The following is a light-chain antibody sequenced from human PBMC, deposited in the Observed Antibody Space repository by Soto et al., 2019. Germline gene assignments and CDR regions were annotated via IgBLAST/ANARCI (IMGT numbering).Light chain of an antibody. CDR1: QSVTSGT. Sequence: EIVLTQSPGTLSLSPGERATLSSRASQSVTSGTLAWYQQKPGQAPRLLIYGASSRATGIPDRFSGSGSGTDFTLTISRLEPEDFAVYYCQQYGSSPPWTFGQGTKVEIK. CDR2: GAS. V-gene: IGKV3-20*01. CDR3: QQYGSSPPWT. J-gene: IGKJ1*01.